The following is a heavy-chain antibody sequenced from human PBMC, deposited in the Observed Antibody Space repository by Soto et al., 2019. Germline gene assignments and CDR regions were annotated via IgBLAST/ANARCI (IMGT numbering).Heavy chain of an antibody. CDR1: GYTFTIYS. D-gene: IGHD3-10*01. CDR3: ARSHRFILISLVRGVITDFDY. J-gene: IGHJ4*02. CDR2: INAGNGNT. V-gene: IGHV1-3*01. Sequence: ASVKVSCKASGYTFTIYSMHWVRQAPGQRVEWMGWINAGNGNTKYSQKFQGRVTITRDRAASTAYMELSSMRSEDTAVYCCARSHRFILISLVRGVITDFDYWGKGTLATVPQ.